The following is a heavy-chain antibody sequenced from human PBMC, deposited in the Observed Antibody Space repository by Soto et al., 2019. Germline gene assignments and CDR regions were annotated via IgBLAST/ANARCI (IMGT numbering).Heavy chain of an antibody. D-gene: IGHD2-2*01. CDR3: ARVFAYCTSTSCLDY. CDR2: ISGYNGNA. CDR1: GHTFTNYG. V-gene: IGHV1-18*01. J-gene: IGHJ4*02. Sequence: ASVKVSCKASGHTFTNYGITWVRQAPGQGLEWMGWISGYNGNANYAQKLQDRVTVTTDTSTSTAYMELRSLISDDTAVYYCARVFAYCTSTSCLDYWGQGTLVTVSS.